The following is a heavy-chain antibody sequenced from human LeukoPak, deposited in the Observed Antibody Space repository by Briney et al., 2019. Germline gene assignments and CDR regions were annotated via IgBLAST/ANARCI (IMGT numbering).Heavy chain of an antibody. D-gene: IGHD6-13*01. V-gene: IGHV3-48*03. CDR3: ARRGIAAAVLDY. J-gene: IGHJ4*02. Sequence: GGSLRLSCAASGFTFSSYEMNWVRQAPGKGLEWVSYISSSGSTIYYADSVKGRFTISRDNAKNPLYLQMNSLRAEDTAVYYCARRGIAAAVLDYWGQGTLVTVSS. CDR1: GFTFSSYE. CDR2: ISSSGSTI.